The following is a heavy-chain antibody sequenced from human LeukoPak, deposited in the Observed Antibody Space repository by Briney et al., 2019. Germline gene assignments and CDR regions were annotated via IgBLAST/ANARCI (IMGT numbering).Heavy chain of an antibody. CDR3: ARTKFVTTIPAAIGTLDP. J-gene: IGHJ5*02. CDR2: IRPNTGDT. CDR1: GFTFTDYY. Sequence: GASVRVSCKTSGFTFTDYYLNWVRQVPGQGLQWMGWIRPNTGDTNYAQEFQGRVTVTRDTSISTVYMELSSLRSDDSAVYYCARTKFVTTIPAAIGTLDPWGQGTLVIVSS. D-gene: IGHD2-2*02. V-gene: IGHV1-2*02.